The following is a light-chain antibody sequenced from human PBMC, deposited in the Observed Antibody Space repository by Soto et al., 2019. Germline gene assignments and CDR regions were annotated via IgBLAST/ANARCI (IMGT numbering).Light chain of an antibody. CDR1: QSVSSSY. Sequence: EIVLTQSPGTLSLSPGERATLSCRASQSVSSSYLAWYQQKPGQAHRHLIYGASSRATGIPDRFSGSGSGTDFTLTISRLEPEDFAVYYCQQYGSSPPITFGQGTRLEIK. CDR3: QQYGSSPPIT. CDR2: GAS. J-gene: IGKJ5*01. V-gene: IGKV3-20*01.